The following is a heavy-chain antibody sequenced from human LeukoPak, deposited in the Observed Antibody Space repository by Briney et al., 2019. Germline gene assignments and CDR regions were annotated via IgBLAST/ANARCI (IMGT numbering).Heavy chain of an antibody. J-gene: IGHJ4*02. CDR1: GFTFSTYS. Sequence: GRPLRLSRAASGFTFSTYSMDGVRQAPGQGLGWGSSITSSNSYIYYSDSVNGRFTISRDNAKNSLYLQINSLIAEDTAVYYCARDGGRDGYNMDYFDYWGQGTLVTVSS. CDR3: ARDGGRDGYNMDYFDY. V-gene: IGHV3-21*01. CDR2: ITSSNSYI. D-gene: IGHD5-24*01.